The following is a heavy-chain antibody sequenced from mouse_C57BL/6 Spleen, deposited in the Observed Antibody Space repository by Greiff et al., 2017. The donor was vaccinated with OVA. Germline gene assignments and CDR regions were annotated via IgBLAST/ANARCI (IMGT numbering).Heavy chain of an antibody. CDR1: GYTFTSYW. D-gene: IGHD2-2*01. J-gene: IGHJ2*01. V-gene: IGHV1-55*01. CDR2: IYPGSGST. CDR3: ARPRGYPYYFAF. Sequence: QVQLQQPGAELVKPGASVKMSCKASGYTFTSYWITWVKQRPGQGLEWIGDIYPGSGSTNYNEKFKSKAKLTVDTSSSTASLQLSSLTSGDSAVYYCARPRGYPYYFAFWGQCTTLTVSS.